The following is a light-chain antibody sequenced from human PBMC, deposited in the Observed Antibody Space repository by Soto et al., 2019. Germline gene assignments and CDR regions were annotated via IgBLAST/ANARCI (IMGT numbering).Light chain of an antibody. CDR1: QSIRTW. CDR3: QQYNSYSRT. CDR2: KAS. J-gene: IGKJ1*01. Sequence: DIQMTQSPSTLSASVGDRVTITCRASQSIRTWLAWYQHKPGKAPKLLIYKASSLESGVPSRFSGSGSGTEFTLTISSLQPDDFATYYCQQYNSYSRTFGQGTMVDIK. V-gene: IGKV1-5*03.